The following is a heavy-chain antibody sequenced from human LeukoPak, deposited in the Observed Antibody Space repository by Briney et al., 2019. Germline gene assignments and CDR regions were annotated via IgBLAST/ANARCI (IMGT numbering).Heavy chain of an antibody. J-gene: IGHJ4*01. CDR3: VKRYCSGGTCYSAFDY. CDR1: GFSFSNNA. Sequence: GGSLRLSCAASGFSFSNNAMSWVRQAPGNGLEWVSAIGNSGAGTYYADSLQGRFTISRVNSKNTLYLQMNSLRAEDTAVYYCVKRYCSGGTCYSAFDYWGHGTLVTVSS. CDR2: IGNSGAGT. V-gene: IGHV3-23*01. D-gene: IGHD2-15*01.